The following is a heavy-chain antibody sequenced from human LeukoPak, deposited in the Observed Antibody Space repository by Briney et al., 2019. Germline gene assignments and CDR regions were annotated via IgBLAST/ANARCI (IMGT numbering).Heavy chain of an antibody. V-gene: IGHV3-23*01. D-gene: IGHD3-3*01. CDR3: AKSQSDTLLRFLEWLLYRGSDY. Sequence: SGGSLRLSCAASGFTFTTYAMTWVRQAPGKGLEWVSTISAGGADTYYADSVKGRFTMSRDNSKNTVYPQMDSLRAEDTALYYCAKSQSDTLLRFLEWLLYRGSDYWGQGTLVTVSS. CDR1: GFTFTTYA. J-gene: IGHJ4*02. CDR2: ISAGGADT.